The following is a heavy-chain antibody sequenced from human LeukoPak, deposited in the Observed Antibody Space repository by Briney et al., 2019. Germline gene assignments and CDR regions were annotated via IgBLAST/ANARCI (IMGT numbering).Heavy chain of an antibody. Sequence: SVQVSCKASGGTFSSYAISWVRQAPGQGREGMGGIIPIFGTANYAQKFQDRLTINADKSTSTAYMELSSLRSEDTAVYYCPSPSWGYCSGGSCPWILWGQGTLVTVSS. CDR2: IIPIFGTA. CDR1: GGTFSSYA. J-gene: IGHJ4*02. D-gene: IGHD2-15*01. V-gene: IGHV1-69*06. CDR3: PSPSWGYCSGGSCPWIL.